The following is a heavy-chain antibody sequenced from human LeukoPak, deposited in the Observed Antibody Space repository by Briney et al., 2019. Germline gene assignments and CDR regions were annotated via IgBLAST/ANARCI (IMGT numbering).Heavy chain of an antibody. Sequence: SETLSLTCTVSGGSISTSNYYWGWIRQPPGKGLEWIGEINHSGSTNYNPSLKSRVTISVDTSKNQFSLKLASVTAADTAIYYCAKGAGGFSYYNWFDPWGQGTLVTVSS. J-gene: IGHJ5*02. V-gene: IGHV4-39*07. CDR3: AKGAGGFSYYNWFDP. D-gene: IGHD5-18*01. CDR2: INHSGST. CDR1: GGSISTSNYY.